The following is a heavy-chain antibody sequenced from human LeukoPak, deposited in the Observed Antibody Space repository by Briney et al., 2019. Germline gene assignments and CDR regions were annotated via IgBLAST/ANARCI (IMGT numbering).Heavy chain of an antibody. CDR2: VIPILGIA. CDR3: AREASAQRGYCSSTSCPGGYYSGMDV. V-gene: IGHV1-69*04. D-gene: IGHD2-2*03. CDR1: GGTFSSYT. Sequence: ASVKVSCTASGGTFSSYTISWVRQAPGQGLEWMGRVIPILGIANYAQKFQGRVTITADKSTSTAYMELSSLRSEDTAVYYCAREASAQRGYCSSTSCPGGYYSGMDVWGQGTTVTVSS. J-gene: IGHJ6*02.